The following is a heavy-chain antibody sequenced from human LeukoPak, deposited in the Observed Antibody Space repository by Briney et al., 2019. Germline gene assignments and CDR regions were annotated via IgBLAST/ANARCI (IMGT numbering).Heavy chain of an antibody. CDR3: ARRSNGPGYYYYYMDV. J-gene: IGHJ6*03. Sequence: PSETLSLTCTVSGGSISSYYWSWIRQPPGKGLEWIGYIYYSGSTDYNPSLKSRVTISVDTSKNQFSLKLSSVTAADTAVYYCARRSNGPGYYYYYMDVWAKGPRSPSP. D-gene: IGHD2-2*01. CDR1: GGSISSYY. V-gene: IGHV4-59*01. CDR2: IYYSGST.